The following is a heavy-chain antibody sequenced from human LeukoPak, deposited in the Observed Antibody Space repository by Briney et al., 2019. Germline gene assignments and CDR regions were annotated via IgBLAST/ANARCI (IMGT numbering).Heavy chain of an antibody. D-gene: IGHD6-19*01. V-gene: IGHV3-23*01. CDR1: GFTFRTYA. CDR2: IDGAGADI. CDR3: ALLAVASHFDY. Sequence: GGSLRLSCAASGFTFRTYAMSWVRQAPGKGLDWLSSIDGAGADIRYADSVKGRFTISRDNSNKTLYLHMTSLRAEDMAIYYCALLAVASHFDYWGQGALVTVSS. J-gene: IGHJ4*02.